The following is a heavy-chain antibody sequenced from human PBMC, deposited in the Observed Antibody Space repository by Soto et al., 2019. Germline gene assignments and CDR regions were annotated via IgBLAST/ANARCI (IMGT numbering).Heavy chain of an antibody. D-gene: IGHD3-10*01. CDR1: GGSIRGGDYY. Sequence: QVQLQESGPGLVKPSQTLSLTCTVSGGSIRGGDYYWSWIRQHPGKGLGWIGYIFYSGNSFYNPSLKSGVTISVDTSKNQFSLQRSSVTAADTAIYYCARLSSLYYNSDYGGYYFDYWGQGTLVSVSS. J-gene: IGHJ4*02. CDR3: ARLSSLYYNSDYGGYYFDY. CDR2: IFYSGNS. V-gene: IGHV4-31*03.